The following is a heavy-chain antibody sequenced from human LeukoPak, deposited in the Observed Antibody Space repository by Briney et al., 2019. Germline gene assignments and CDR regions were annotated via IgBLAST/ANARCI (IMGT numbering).Heavy chain of an antibody. V-gene: IGHV4-59*01. CDR3: ARSYYYDSSGYLGY. Sequence: SETLSLTCTVSGGSISSYYWSWIRQPPGKGLEWIGYIYYSGSTNYNPSLESRVTISVDTSKNQFSLKLSSVTAADTAVYYCARSYYYDSSGYLGYWGQGTLVTASS. CDR2: IYYSGST. D-gene: IGHD3-22*01. J-gene: IGHJ4*02. CDR1: GGSISSYY.